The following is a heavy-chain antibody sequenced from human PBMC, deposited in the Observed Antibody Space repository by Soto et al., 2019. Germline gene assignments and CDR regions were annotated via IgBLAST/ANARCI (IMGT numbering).Heavy chain of an antibody. CDR2: IYXSGNT. CDR1: CASVNSGGYC. J-gene: IGHJ5*02. V-gene: IGHV4-30-4*01. D-gene: IGHD7-27*01. Sequence: PXXTLSLTCTVSCASVNSGGYCWTWIRQPPGKDIEWXGCIYXSGNTNYNQSXXSRVTMSXXKSKNQLSMNLSSVTAADTAVYYCARRVTGGGERLDPWGRGNMVTV. CDR3: ARRVTGGGERLDP.